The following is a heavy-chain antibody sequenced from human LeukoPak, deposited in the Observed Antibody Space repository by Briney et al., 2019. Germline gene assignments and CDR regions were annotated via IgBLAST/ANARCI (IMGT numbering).Heavy chain of an antibody. CDR1: GFTFDNYG. CDR2: ISGSGGST. D-gene: IGHD1-26*01. J-gene: IGHJ4*02. Sequence: GGSLRLSCPASGFTFDNYGMNWVRQAPGKGLEWVSAISGSGGSTYYADPVKGRFTISRDNSKNTLYLQMNSLRAEDTAVYYCAKGPLSYQYYFDYWGQGTLVTVSS. V-gene: IGHV3-23*01. CDR3: AKGPLSYQYYFDY.